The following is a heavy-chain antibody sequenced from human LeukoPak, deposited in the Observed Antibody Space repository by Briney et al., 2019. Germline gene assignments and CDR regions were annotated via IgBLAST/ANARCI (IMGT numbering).Heavy chain of an antibody. J-gene: IGHJ4*02. V-gene: IGHV1-2*06. CDR3: ARDRGDFWSGYYPNDY. CDR1: GYIFTDYY. CDR2: ITPSSGST. D-gene: IGHD3-3*01. Sequence: GASVKVSCKASGYIFTDYYMHWVRQAPGQGLEWMGRITPSSGSTHYPQKFQGRVTMTRDTSINTAYMELSSLRSDDTAVYYCARDRGDFWSGYYPNDYWGQGTLVTVSS.